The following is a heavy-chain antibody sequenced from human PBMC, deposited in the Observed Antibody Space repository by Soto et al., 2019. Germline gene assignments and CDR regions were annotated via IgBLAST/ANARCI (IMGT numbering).Heavy chain of an antibody. CDR3: ARPLRDRNYYYGMAV. CDR2: TIPMFGTP. J-gene: IGHJ6*02. V-gene: IGHV1-69*01. CDR1: GGTFSKYA. D-gene: IGHD3-22*01. Sequence: QVQLVQSGAEMQQPGASVGVSCKASGGTFSKYAFSWVRQAPGQGLEWPGGTIPMFGTPNYAQKFQGRVAISADESTATVYMELSSLRSEDTAVYFCARPLRDRNYYYGMAVWGQGTTVTVSS.